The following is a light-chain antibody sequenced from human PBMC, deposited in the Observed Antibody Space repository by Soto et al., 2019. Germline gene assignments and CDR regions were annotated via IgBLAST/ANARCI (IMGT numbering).Light chain of an antibody. V-gene: IGKV1-39*01. CDR2: AAS. Sequence: DVQMTQSPSTLSASVGDRVTITCRASHSISTWLAWYQQKPGKAPKLLIYAASRLQSGVPSRFSGSGSGTDFTLTITSLQPEDFATYYCQQSYSRTFGQGTKVDIK. CDR3: QQSYSRT. J-gene: IGKJ1*01. CDR1: HSISTW.